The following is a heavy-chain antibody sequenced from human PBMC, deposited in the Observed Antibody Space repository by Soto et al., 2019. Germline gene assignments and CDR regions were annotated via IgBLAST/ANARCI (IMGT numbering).Heavy chain of an antibody. Sequence: QVQLLQSGTEVKKPGSSVKVSCKAAGYTFSSYTLAWLRQVPGQGLEWMGGILPIFDTTRYAQKVHDRVTFTADTDNSTGYMDLAGLRSADTAGYYCGREGARTSCIGDSCQELYTGLDPWGQGTLVTVSS. CDR3: GREGARTSCIGDSCQELYTGLDP. CDR2: ILPIFDTT. CDR1: GYTFSSYT. J-gene: IGHJ5*02. V-gene: IGHV1-69*06. D-gene: IGHD2-2*02.